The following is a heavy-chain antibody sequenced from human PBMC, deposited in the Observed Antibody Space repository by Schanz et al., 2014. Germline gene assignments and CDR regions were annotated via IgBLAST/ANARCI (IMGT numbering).Heavy chain of an antibody. V-gene: IGHV3-33*08. D-gene: IGHD6-19*01. J-gene: IGHJ3*01. CDR3: AGAAVGFIVDAFDL. CDR1: GFTVDSNY. Sequence: VQVVESGGGLVQPGGSLRLSCAASGFTVDSNYMSWVRQAPGKGLEWVSFIEFDGIKKFYADSVKGRFTISRENAKSSLYLQMDHLRVEDTAAYYCAGAAVGFIVDAFDLWGRGTMVIVSS. CDR2: IEFDGIKK.